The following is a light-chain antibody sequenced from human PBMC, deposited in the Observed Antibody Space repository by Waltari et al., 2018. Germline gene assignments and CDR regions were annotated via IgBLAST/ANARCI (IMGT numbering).Light chain of an antibody. CDR3: CSYAGSAITV. CDR2: DVN. J-gene: IGLJ2*01. V-gene: IGLV2-23*02. Sequence: QSALTQTATVSGSPGQSITISCTGTSSDVGTYNLVPWYQRHPGKAPTLLIYDVNKRPSGVSTRFSGSKSGNTASLTISGLQAADEANYYCCSYAGSAITVFGGGTKVTVL. CDR1: SSDVGTYNL.